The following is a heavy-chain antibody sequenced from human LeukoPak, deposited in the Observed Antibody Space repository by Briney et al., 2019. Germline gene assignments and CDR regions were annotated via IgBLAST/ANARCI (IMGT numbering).Heavy chain of an antibody. CDR2: ISSSSSYK. Sequence: GGSLRLSCTAPGFSFRDYYMSWIRQAPGKGLEWGSKISSSSSYKNYADSVRGRLTISRDNAKNSLYLQMNSLRAEDTAVYYCARDQEVATTDWGQGTLVTVSS. V-gene: IGHV3-11*06. CDR3: ARDQEVATTD. D-gene: IGHD5-12*01. CDR1: GFSFRDYY. J-gene: IGHJ4*02.